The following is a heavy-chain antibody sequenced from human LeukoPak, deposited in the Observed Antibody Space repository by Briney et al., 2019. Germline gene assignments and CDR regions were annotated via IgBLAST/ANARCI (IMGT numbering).Heavy chain of an antibody. CDR1: GFTFSDYY. CDR2: ISSSGSTI. J-gene: IGHJ4*02. D-gene: IGHD2-15*01. V-gene: IGHV3-11*01. Sequence: GGSLRLSCAASGFTFSDYYMSWIRQAPGKGLEWVSYISSSGSTIYYADSVKGRFTISRDNAKNSLYLQMNNLRAEDTAVYYCAKDGREYCSGGSCYGASDQWGQGTLVTVSS. CDR3: AKDGREYCSGGSCYGASDQ.